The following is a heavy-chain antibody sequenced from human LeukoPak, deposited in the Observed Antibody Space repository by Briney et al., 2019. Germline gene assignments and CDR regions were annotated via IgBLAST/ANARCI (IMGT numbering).Heavy chain of an antibody. J-gene: IGHJ6*02. V-gene: IGHV4-59*01. CDR3: TRSLGVVIHGGMDV. CDR1: GGSISSYH. Sequence: SETLSLTCTVSGGSISSYHWSWLRQPPGKGLQWIGHIYYTGSTNYNPSLKSPLTISLDTSKNQFSLKLSSVTAADTAVYYCTRSLGVVIHGGMDVWGQGTTVTVSS. CDR2: IYYTGST. D-gene: IGHD3-3*01.